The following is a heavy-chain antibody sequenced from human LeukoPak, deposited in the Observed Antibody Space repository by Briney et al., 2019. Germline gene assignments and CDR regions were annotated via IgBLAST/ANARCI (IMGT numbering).Heavy chain of an antibody. CDR2: TYYRSKWYN. CDR3: AREVGSSGWPVYYYMDV. J-gene: IGHJ6*03. V-gene: IGHV6-1*01. D-gene: IGHD6-25*01. CDR1: GDSVSSNSAA. Sequence: SQTLSLTCAISGDSVSSNSAAWNWIRQSPSRGLEWLGRTYYRSKWYNDYAVSVKSRITINPDTSKNQFSLQLNSVTPEDTAVYYCAREVGSSGWPVYYYMDVWGKGTTVTVSS.